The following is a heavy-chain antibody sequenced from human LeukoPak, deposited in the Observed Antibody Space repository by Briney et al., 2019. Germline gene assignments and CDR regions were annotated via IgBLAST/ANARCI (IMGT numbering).Heavy chain of an antibody. CDR1: GYTLTELS. CDR2: FDPEDGER. V-gene: IGHV1-24*01. Sequence: GASVKVSCQVSGYTLTELSMHWVRQAPGKGLEWMGSFDPEDGERIYAQTFQGRVTMTEDTSTDTAYMELSNLRPEDTAVYYCATAPVAVVTLLDYWGQGTLVTVSS. J-gene: IGHJ4*02. D-gene: IGHD3-22*01. CDR3: ATAPVAVVTLLDY.